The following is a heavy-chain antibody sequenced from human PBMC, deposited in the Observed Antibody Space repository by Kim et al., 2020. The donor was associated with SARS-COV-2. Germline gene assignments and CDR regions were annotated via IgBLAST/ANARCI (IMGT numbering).Heavy chain of an antibody. CDR3: SRDRGVVVAAMGGFDY. D-gene: IGHD2-15*01. J-gene: IGHJ4*01. CDR2: ISYDGSNK. CDR1: GFTFSSYA. V-gene: IGHV3-30*04. Sequence: GGSLRLSCAASGFTFSSYAMHWVRQAPGKGLEWVAVISYDGSNKYYADSVKGRFTISRDNSKNTLYLQMNSLRAEDTAVYYCSRDRGVVVAAMGGFDYWG.